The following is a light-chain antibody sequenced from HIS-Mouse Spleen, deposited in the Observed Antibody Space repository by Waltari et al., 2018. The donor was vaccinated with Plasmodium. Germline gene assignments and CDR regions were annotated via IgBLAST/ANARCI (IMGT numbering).Light chain of an antibody. V-gene: IGLV3-1*01. CDR1: KLGDKY. CDR3: QAWDSSTAV. J-gene: IGLJ3*02. CDR2: QES. Sequence: SYELTQPPSVSVSPGQTARITCSGHKLGDKYACWYQQKPGQSPVLVIYQESKRPSGIPERFSGSNSGNTATLTISGTQAMDEADYYCQAWDSSTAVFGGGTKLTVL.